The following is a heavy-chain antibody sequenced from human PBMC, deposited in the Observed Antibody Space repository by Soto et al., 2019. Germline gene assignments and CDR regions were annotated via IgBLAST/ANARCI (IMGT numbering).Heavy chain of an antibody. J-gene: IGHJ6*02. CDR2: INPNSGGT. D-gene: IGHD6-13*01. CDR3: ARAFVAAARGMDV. V-gene: IGHV1-2*04. Sequence: ASVKVSCKASGYTFTGYYMHWVRQAPGQGLEWMGWINPNSGGTNYAQKFQGWVTMTRDTSISTAYMELSRLRSDDTAVYYCARAFVAAARGMDVWGQGTTVTVSS. CDR1: GYTFTGYY.